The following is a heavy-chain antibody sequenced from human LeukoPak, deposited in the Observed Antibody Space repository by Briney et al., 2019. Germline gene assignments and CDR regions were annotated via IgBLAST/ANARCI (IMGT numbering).Heavy chain of an antibody. CDR3: ARAYDILTGYPNNYFDY. D-gene: IGHD3-9*01. CDR2: ISSSSTYI. V-gene: IGHV3-21*01. CDR1: GFTFSSYS. J-gene: IGHJ4*02. Sequence: GGSLRLSCAASGFTFSSYSMNWVGQAPGKGLEWVSSISSSSTYIYYADSVKGRFTISRDNAKNSLYLQMNSLRAEDTAVYYCARAYDILTGYPNNYFDYWGQGTLVTVSS.